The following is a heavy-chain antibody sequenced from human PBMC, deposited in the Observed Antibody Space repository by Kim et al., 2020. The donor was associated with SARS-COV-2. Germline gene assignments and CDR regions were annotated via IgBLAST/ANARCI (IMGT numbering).Heavy chain of an antibody. CDR1: GFTFSSYG. Sequence: GGSLRLSCAASGFTFSSYGMHWVRQAPGKGLEWVAVISYDGSNKYYADSVKGRFTISRDNSKNTLYLQMNSLRAEDTAVYYCAKVFSFVPYFHYYYYGMDVWGQGTTVTVSS. CDR2: ISYDGSNK. D-gene: IGHD2-8*01. V-gene: IGHV3-30*18. CDR3: AKVFSFVPYFHYYYYGMDV. J-gene: IGHJ6*02.